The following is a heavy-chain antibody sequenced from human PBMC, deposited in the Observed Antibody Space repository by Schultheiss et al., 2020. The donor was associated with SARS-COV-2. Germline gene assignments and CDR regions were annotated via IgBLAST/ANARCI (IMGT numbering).Heavy chain of an antibody. V-gene: IGHV4-34*09. Sequence: SQTLSLTCAVYGGSFSGYYWSWIRQPPGKGLEWIGEINHSGSTNYNPSLKSLVTISVDTSKNQFSLKLSSVTAADTAVYYCASQLVGATTSYWFDPWGQGTLVTVSS. D-gene: IGHD1-26*01. CDR2: INHSGST. J-gene: IGHJ5*02. CDR1: GGSFSGYY. CDR3: ASQLVGATTSYWFDP.